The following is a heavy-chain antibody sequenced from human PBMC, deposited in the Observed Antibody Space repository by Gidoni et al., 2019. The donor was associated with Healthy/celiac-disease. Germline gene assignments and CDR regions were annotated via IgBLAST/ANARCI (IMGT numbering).Heavy chain of an antibody. CDR1: GFTFSRYW. Sequence: EVQLVESGGGLVQPGGSLRLSCAASGFTFSRYWMRWVRQAPGKGLECVAKIKQDGSEKYYVDSVKGRFTISRDNAKNSLYLQMNSLRAEDTAVYYCARSPIYCGGDCPIDYWGQGTLVTVSS. CDR3: ARSPIYCGGDCPIDY. J-gene: IGHJ4*02. CDR2: IKQDGSEK. D-gene: IGHD2-21*02. V-gene: IGHV3-7*01.